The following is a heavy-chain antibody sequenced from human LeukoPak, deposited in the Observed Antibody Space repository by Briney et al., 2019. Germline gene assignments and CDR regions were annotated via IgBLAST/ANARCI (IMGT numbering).Heavy chain of an antibody. J-gene: IGHJ3*02. CDR2: IYYSGST. V-gene: IGHV4-59*01. CDR1: GGSISSYY. Sequence: PSETLSLTCTVSGGSISSYYWSWIRQPPGKGLEWIGYIYYSGSTNYNPSLKSRVTISVDTSKNQFSLKLSSVTAADTAVYYCARAEISIPGYSSGWYSDAFDIWGQGTMVTVSS. CDR3: ARAEISIPGYSSGWYSDAFDI. D-gene: IGHD6-19*01.